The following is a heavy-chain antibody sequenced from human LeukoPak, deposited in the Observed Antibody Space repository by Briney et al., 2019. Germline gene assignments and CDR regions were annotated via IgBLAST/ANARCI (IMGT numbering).Heavy chain of an antibody. V-gene: IGHV3-30-3*01. CDR1: GFTFSSYA. CDR2: ISYDGSNK. CDR3: ARDFNHAFDI. J-gene: IGHJ3*02. Sequence: PGGSLRLFCAASGFTFSSYAMHWVRQAPGKGLEWVAVISYDGSNKYYADSVKGRFTFSRDNAKNSLYLQMNSLRAEDTAVYYCARDFNHAFDIWGQGTMVTVSS.